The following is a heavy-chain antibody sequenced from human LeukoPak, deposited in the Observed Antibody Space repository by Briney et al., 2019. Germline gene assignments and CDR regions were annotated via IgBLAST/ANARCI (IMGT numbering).Heavy chain of an antibody. Sequence: SETLSLTCAVSGGSISSSNWWSWVRQPPGKGLEWIGEIYHTGSTNYNPSLKSRVTISVDKSKNQFALNLSSATAADTAVYYCARGQEVVVAYSMDVWGQGTTVTVSS. CDR3: ARGQEVVVAYSMDV. CDR2: IYHTGST. D-gene: IGHD3-22*01. V-gene: IGHV4-4*02. J-gene: IGHJ6*02. CDR1: GGSISSSNW.